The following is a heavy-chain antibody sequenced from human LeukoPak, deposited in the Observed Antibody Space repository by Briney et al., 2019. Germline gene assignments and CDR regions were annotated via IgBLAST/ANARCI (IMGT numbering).Heavy chain of an antibody. D-gene: IGHD1-26*01. J-gene: IGHJ5*02. CDR1: GFTFSSYG. CDR3: ARGASRWSNWFDP. Sequence: RSLRLSCAASGFTFSSYGMHWVRQAPGKGLEWVSYISSSGSTIYYADSVKGRFTISRDNAKNSLYLQMNSLRAEDTAVYYCARGASRWSNWFDPWGQGTLVTVSS. CDR2: ISSSGSTI. V-gene: IGHV3-48*04.